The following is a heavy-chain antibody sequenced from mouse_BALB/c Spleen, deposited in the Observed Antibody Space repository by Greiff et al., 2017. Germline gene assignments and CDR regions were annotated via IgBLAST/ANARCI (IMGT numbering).Heavy chain of an antibody. J-gene: IGHJ2*01. V-gene: IGHV1-7*01. Sequence: QVQLQQSGAELAKPGASVKMSCKASGYTFTSYWMHWVKQRPGQGLEWIGYINPSTGYTEYNQKFKDKATLTADKSSSTAYMQLSSLTSEDSAVYYCAILLRYPDYWGQGTTLTVSS. CDR2: INPSTGYT. CDR1: GYTFTSYW. D-gene: IGHD1-1*01. CDR3: AILLRYPDY.